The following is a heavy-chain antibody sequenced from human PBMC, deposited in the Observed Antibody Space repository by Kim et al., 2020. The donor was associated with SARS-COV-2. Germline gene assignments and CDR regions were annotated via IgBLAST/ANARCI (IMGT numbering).Heavy chain of an antibody. CDR2: ISSSSSYI. Sequence: GGSLRLSCAASGFTFSSYSMNWVRQAPGKGLEWVSSISSSSSYIYYADSVKGRFTISRDNAKNSLYLQMNSLRAEDTAVYYCARDEGGPVATIRRRSVWYFDLWGRGTLVTVSS. CDR3: ARDEGGPVATIRRRSVWYFDL. CDR1: GFTFSSYS. J-gene: IGHJ2*01. V-gene: IGHV3-21*01. D-gene: IGHD5-12*01.